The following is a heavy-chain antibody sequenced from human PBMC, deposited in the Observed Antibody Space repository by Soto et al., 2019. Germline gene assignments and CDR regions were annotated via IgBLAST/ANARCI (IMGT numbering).Heavy chain of an antibody. J-gene: IGHJ4*02. CDR2: ISHLENT. CDR1: GASISYGGFS. D-gene: IGHD5-12*01. Sequence: SETLSFTCTVSGASISYGGFSWSWIRQSPGKGLEWIGYISHLENTYLHPSFKSRLTMSIDRTRNQFSLKLSSVTAADMAVYYCARGGGYDSFDYWGQGVLVTVSS. CDR3: ARGGGYDSFDY. V-gene: IGHV4-30-2*06.